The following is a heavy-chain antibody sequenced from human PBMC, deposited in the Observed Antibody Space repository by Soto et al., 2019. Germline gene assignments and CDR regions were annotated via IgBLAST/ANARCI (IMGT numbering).Heavy chain of an antibody. D-gene: IGHD2-2*01. CDR3: ARGYCSSTSCFNYGIDA. CDR1: GFTFSSYG. J-gene: IGHJ6*02. V-gene: IGHV3-33*01. Sequence: GGSLRLSCAASGFTFSSYGMHWVRQAPGKGLEWVAVIWYDGSNKYYADSVKGRFTISRDNSKNTLYLQMNSLRAEDTAVYYCARGYCSSTSCFNYGIDAWGQGPTVTVSS. CDR2: IWYDGSNK.